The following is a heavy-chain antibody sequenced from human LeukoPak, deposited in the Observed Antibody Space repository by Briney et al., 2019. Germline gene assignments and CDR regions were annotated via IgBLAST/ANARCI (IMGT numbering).Heavy chain of an antibody. CDR3: ARGRWLQSPLDY. Sequence: SSETLSLTCTVSGGSIISYYWSWIRQTPGKGLEWIAYIHSSGSTNYNPSLKSRVTISVDTSKNQFSLKLSSVTAADTAVYYCARGRWLQSPLDYWGQGTLVTVSS. CDR1: GGSIISYY. D-gene: IGHD5-24*01. V-gene: IGHV4-59*01. CDR2: IHSSGST. J-gene: IGHJ4*02.